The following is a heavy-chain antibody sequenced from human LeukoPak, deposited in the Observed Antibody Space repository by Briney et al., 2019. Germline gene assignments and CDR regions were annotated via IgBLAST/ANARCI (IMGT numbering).Heavy chain of an antibody. D-gene: IGHD2-2*01. CDR1: GFTFDDYA. V-gene: IGHV3-9*01. Sequence: GGSLRLSCAASGFTFDDYAMHWVRQAPGKGLEWVSGISWNSGSIGYADSVKGRFTISRDNAKNSLYLQMNSLRAEDTALYYCAKDKDIVVVPAAMGGAFDSWRQGTMVTVCS. CDR3: AKDKDIVVVPAAMGGAFDS. J-gene: IGHJ3*02. CDR2: ISWNSGSI.